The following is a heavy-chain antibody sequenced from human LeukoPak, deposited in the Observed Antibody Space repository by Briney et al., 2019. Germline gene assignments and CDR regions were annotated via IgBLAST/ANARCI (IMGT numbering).Heavy chain of an antibody. CDR1: GFTFSSYI. Sequence: GGSLRLSCAASGFTFSSYIMNWVRQAPGKGLEWVSYISSSSSPIYYADSVKGRFTISRDNAKNSLYLQMNSLRDEDTAVYYCAKDRIMVRGGGNFDYWGQGTLVTVSS. D-gene: IGHD3-10*01. CDR2: ISSSSSPI. CDR3: AKDRIMVRGGGNFDY. V-gene: IGHV3-48*02. J-gene: IGHJ4*02.